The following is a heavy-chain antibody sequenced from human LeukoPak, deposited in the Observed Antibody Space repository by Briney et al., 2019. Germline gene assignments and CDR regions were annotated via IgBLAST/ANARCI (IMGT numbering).Heavy chain of an antibody. CDR3: AKDYGSVL. V-gene: IGHV3-30*04. CDR2: ISNDGFNK. CDR1: GFTFSSYA. J-gene: IGHJ4*02. D-gene: IGHD3-10*01. Sequence: GGSLRLSCAASGFTFSSYAMHWVRQAPGKGLEWVAVISNDGFNKYYADSVKGRFTISRDNSKNTLYLQMNSLRAEDTAVYYCAKDYGSVLWGQGTLVTVSS.